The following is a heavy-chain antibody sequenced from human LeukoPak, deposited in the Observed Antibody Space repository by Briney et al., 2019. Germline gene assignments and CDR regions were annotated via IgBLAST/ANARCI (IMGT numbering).Heavy chain of an antibody. J-gene: IGHJ5*02. D-gene: IGHD6-19*01. CDR1: GYTFTSYD. CDR2: INPSGGST. Sequence: GASVKVSCKASGYTFTSYDMHWVRQAPGQGLEWMGIINPSGGSTSYAQKFQGRVTMTRDTSTSTVYMELSSLRSEDTAVYYCARDPSSGPSDNWFDPWGQGTLVTVSS. V-gene: IGHV1-46*01. CDR3: ARDPSSGPSDNWFDP.